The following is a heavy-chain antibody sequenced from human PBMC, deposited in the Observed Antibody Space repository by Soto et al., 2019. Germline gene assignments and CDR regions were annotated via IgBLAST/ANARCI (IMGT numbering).Heavy chain of an antibody. J-gene: IGHJ6*01. CDR1: GYTFTSYY. D-gene: IGHD2-15*01. CDR2: INPSGGST. CDR3: ARDFPYCSGGSCRGSYYYGMDV. Sequence: GAAVKVSCKASGYTFTSYYMHWVRQAPGQGLEWMGIINPSGGSTSYAQKFQGRVTMTRDTSTSTVYMELSSLRSEDTAVYHCARDFPYCSGGSCRGSYYYGMDVWGQGTTVTVPS. V-gene: IGHV1-46*01.